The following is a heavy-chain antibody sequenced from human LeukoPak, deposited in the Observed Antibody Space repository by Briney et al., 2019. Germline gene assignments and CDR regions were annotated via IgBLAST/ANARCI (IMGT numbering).Heavy chain of an antibody. CDR3: ARGSASPAAISFDI. V-gene: IGHV4-4*02. CDR1: GGSISSSNW. D-gene: IGHD2-2*02. J-gene: IGHJ3*02. CDR2: IYHSGST. Sequence: SETLSLTCAVSGGSISSSNWWSWVRQPPGKGLEWIGEIYHSGSTNYNPSLKSRVTMSVDTSKNQFSLKLSSVTAADTAVYYCARGSASPAAISFDIWGQGTMVTVSS.